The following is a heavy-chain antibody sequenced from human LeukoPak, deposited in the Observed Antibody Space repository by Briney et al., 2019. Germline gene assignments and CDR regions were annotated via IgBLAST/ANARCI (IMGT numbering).Heavy chain of an antibody. D-gene: IGHD6-19*01. CDR1: GFTFNSYA. V-gene: IGHV3-23*01. J-gene: IGHJ4*02. Sequence: GGSLRLSCAASGFTFNSYAMYWVRQAPGKGLEWVSLIFGSGGNAYYVDSVKGRFTISRDNSKNTVYLQMDSLRVEDTAVYYCGKTTTGYSSGRYPGWPVDYWGQGTLVTVSS. CDR3: GKTTTGYSSGRYPGWPVDY. CDR2: IFGSGGNA.